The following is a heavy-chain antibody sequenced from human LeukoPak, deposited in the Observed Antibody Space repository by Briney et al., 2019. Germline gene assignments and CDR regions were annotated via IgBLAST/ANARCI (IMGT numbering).Heavy chain of an antibody. Sequence: PGGSVRLSCGACGXTFSSYSMKWVRQAPGKGREWVLYYSSSRNYIFYADSVKGRLTISRDNAKNSLYLQMNSLRAEDTAVYYCARDPYYYDSSGYYGEGFDYWGQGTLVTVSS. CDR3: ARDPYYYDSSGYYGEGFDY. CDR1: GXTFSSYS. V-gene: IGHV3-21*01. CDR2: YSSSRNYI. D-gene: IGHD3-22*01. J-gene: IGHJ4*02.